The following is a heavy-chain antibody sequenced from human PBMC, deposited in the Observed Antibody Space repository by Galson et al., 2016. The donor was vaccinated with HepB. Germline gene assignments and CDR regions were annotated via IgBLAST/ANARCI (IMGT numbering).Heavy chain of an antibody. D-gene: IGHD6-13*01. Sequence: SLRLSCAASGFTFSRQWMYWVRQAPGKGLAWVSQIKSDGSNINYADSVKGRFTISRDNAGNTLYLQMNSLRNEDTAVYYCARSTSDSSTWYVNYYYGMDVWGQGTTVTVSS. V-gene: IGHV3-74*01. CDR3: ARSTSDSSTWYVNYYYGMDV. CDR1: GFTFSRQW. CDR2: IKSDGSNI. J-gene: IGHJ6*02.